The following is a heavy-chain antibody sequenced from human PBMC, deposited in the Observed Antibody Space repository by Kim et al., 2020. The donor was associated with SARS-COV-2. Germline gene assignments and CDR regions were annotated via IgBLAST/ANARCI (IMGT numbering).Heavy chain of an antibody. V-gene: IGHV3-23*01. CDR3: AKDGLGSSSPEGVFDY. D-gene: IGHD6-6*01. CDR2: ISGSGGST. J-gene: IGHJ4*02. CDR1: GFTFSSYA. Sequence: GGSLRLSCAASGFTFSSYAMSWVRQAPGKGLEWVSAISGSGGSTYYADSVKGRFTISRDNSKNTLYLQMNSLRAEDTAVYYCAKDGLGSSSPEGVFDYWGQGTLVTVSS.